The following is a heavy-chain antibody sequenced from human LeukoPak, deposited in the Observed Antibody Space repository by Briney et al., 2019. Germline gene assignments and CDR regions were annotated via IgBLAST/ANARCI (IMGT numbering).Heavy chain of an antibody. CDR1: GFTFSSYW. CDR2: IKQDGSEK. J-gene: IGHJ4*02. V-gene: IGHV3-7*01. Sequence: GGSLRLSCAASGFTFSSYWMSWVRQAPGKGLEWVANIKQDGSEKYYVDSVKGRFTISRDNAKNSLYLQMNSLRAEDTAVYYCARCPDFWSGYADNWGQGTLVTVSS. D-gene: IGHD3-3*01. CDR3: ARCPDFWSGYADN.